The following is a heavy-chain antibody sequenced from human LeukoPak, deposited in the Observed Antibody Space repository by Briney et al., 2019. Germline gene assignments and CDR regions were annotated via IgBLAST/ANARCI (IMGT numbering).Heavy chain of an antibody. Sequence: SETLSLACAVYGGSFSDYYWSWIRQPPGRGLDWIGEINHSGSTNYNPSLKSRVTISVDTSKNQFSLKLSSVTAADTAVYYCASCSDNCYLRYFDLWGRGTLVTVSS. J-gene: IGHJ2*01. CDR2: INHSGST. CDR1: GGSFSDYY. V-gene: IGHV4-34*01. D-gene: IGHD2-21*02. CDR3: ASCSDNCYLRYFDL.